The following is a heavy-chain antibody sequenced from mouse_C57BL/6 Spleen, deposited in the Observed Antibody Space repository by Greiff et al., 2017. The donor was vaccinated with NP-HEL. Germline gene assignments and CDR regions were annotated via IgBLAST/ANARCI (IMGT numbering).Heavy chain of an antibody. Sequence: VQLQQSGAELVRPGASVTLSCKASGYTFTDYEMHWVKQTPVHGLEWIGAIDPETGGTAYNQKFKGKAILTADKSSSTAYMELRSLTSEDSAVYYCTRGDGSSYYFDYWGQGTTLTVSS. CDR2: IDPETGGT. CDR1: GYTFTDYE. V-gene: IGHV1-15*01. CDR3: TRGDGSSYYFDY. D-gene: IGHD1-1*01. J-gene: IGHJ2*01.